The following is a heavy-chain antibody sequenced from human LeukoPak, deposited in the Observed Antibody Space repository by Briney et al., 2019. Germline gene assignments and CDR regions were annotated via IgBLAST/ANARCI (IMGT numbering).Heavy chain of an antibody. CDR3: AREEFAYYSFDY. D-gene: IGHD2-21*01. Sequence: SVKVSCKASGGTFSSYAISWVRQAPGQGLEWMGRIIPIFGTANYAQKFQGRVTITTDESTSTVYMELSSLRSEDTAVYYCAREEFAYYSFDYWGQGTLVTVSS. CDR1: GGTFSSYA. J-gene: IGHJ4*02. CDR2: IIPIFGTA. V-gene: IGHV1-69*05.